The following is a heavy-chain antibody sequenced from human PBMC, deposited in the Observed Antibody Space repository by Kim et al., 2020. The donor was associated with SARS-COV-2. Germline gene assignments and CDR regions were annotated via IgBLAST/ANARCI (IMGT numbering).Heavy chain of an antibody. CDR3: ARAGWVAGLDY. CDR2: NQ. Sequence: NQEYSQGFKDRVNLPRDTSAGTAYMELNSLRSEDTAVYYCARAGWVAGLDYWGQGTLVTVSS. D-gene: IGHD6-19*01. V-gene: IGHV1-3*01. J-gene: IGHJ4*02.